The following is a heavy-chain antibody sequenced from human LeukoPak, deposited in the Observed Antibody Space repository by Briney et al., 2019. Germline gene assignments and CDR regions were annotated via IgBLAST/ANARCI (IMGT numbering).Heavy chain of an antibody. J-gene: IGHJ4*02. D-gene: IGHD2-2*01. CDR3: ARGYCSSTRCYPGYFDL. CDR2: IYAGGTI. V-gene: IGHV3-53*01. Sequence: PGGSLRLSCAASGFTVSNKDMSWVRQAPGKGPEWVSVIYAGGTIFYADSLRGRFTISRDNSKNTLYLQMNSLRAEDTAVYYCARGYCSSTRCYPGYFDLWGQGTLVTVSS. CDR1: GFTVSNKD.